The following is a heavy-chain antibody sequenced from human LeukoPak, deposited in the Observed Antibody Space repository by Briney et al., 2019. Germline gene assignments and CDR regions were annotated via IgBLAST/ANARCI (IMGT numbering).Heavy chain of an antibody. CDR1: GFTFSSYA. CDR2: ISGSGGST. V-gene: IGHV3-23*01. Sequence: TGGSLRLSCAASGFTFSSYAMSWVRQAPGKGLEWVSAISGSGGSTYYADSVKGRFTISRDNSKNTLYLRMNSLRAEDTAVYYCAKVVGGSGWWVDYWGQGTLVTVSS. D-gene: IGHD6-19*01. CDR3: AKVVGGSGWWVDY. J-gene: IGHJ4*02.